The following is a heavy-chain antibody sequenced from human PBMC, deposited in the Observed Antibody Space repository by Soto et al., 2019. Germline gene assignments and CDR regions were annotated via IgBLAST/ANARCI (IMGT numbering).Heavy chain of an antibody. Sequence: QLQLQESGPGLVKPSETLSLTCTVSGGSITSSGYLWAWIRQPPGMGLEWIGTSHHSESTYYNPSLKRRVTTSVDTSKNQLSLRLSSVTAADTAVYYCARQVGSGRWCFDLWGRGTLVTVS. CDR1: GGSITSSGYL. CDR2: SHHSEST. V-gene: IGHV4-39*01. J-gene: IGHJ2*01. CDR3: ARQVGSGRWCFDL. D-gene: IGHD2-2*01.